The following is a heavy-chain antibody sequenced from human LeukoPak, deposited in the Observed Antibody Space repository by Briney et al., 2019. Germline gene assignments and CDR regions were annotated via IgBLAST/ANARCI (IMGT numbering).Heavy chain of an antibody. CDR3: ARAVGYCSSTSCSPGDY. CDR2: MNPNSGNT. Sequence: ASVKVSCKASGYTFTSYDINWVRQATGPGLEWMGWMNPNSGNTGYAQKFQGRVTMTRNTSISTAYMELSSLRSEDTAVYYCARAVGYCSSTSCSPGDYWGQGTLVTVSS. CDR1: GYTFTSYD. V-gene: IGHV1-8*01. D-gene: IGHD2-2*01. J-gene: IGHJ4*02.